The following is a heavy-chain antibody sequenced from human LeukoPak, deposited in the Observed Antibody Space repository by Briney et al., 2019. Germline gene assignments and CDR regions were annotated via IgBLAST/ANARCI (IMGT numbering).Heavy chain of an antibody. CDR2: LYYSEIT. Sequence: PSETLSLTCTVSGGSISSSSYYWGWIRQPPGKGLEWIGSLYYSEITYYNPSLKSRVTISVDTSKNQFSLKLSSVTAADTAVYYCARFPRGYYFDYWGQGTLVTVSS. CDR1: GGSISSSSYY. D-gene: IGHD2-15*01. CDR3: ARFPRGYYFDY. V-gene: IGHV4-39*07. J-gene: IGHJ4*02.